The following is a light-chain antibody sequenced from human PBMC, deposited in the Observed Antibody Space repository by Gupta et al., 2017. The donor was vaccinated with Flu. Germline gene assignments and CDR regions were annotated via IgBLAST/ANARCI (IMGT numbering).Light chain of an antibody. CDR1: SSDVGRSDS. CDR3: SSYTSGSTFYV. Sequence: QSALTQPASVSGSPGQSITISCSGTSSDVGRSDSVSWYQQHPDKAPKLIIFDVTNRPSGVSGRFSGSKSGNTASLTISGLQAEDETDYYCSSYTSGSTFYVFGTGTKVTVL. J-gene: IGLJ1*01. CDR2: DVT. V-gene: IGLV2-14*01.